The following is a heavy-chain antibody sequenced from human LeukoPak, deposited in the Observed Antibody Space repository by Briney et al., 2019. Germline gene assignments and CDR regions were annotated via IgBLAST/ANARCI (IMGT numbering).Heavy chain of an antibody. CDR1: GGSNTSGGYF. J-gene: IGHJ4*02. Sequence: SETLSLTCTVSGGSNTSGGYFWSSIRQPPVKGLEWIGYIYHSGSTYYNPSLKSRVTISVDRSKNQFSLNLSSVTAADTAVYYCARDRYDFWSGYDYWGQGTLVTVSS. V-gene: IGHV4-30-2*01. CDR2: IYHSGST. D-gene: IGHD3-3*01. CDR3: ARDRYDFWSGYDY.